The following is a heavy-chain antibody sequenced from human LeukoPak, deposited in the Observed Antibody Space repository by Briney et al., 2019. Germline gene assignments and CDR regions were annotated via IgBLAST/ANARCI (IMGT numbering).Heavy chain of an antibody. D-gene: IGHD6-13*01. CDR3: ARGRGRHSSSWYYFDY. J-gene: IGHJ4*02. V-gene: IGHV4-34*01. Sequence: SETLSLTCAVYGGSFSGYYWSWICQPPGKGLEWIGEINHSGSTNYNPSLKSRVTISVDTSKNQFSLKLSSVTAADTAMYYCARGRGRHSSSWYYFDYWGQGTLVTVSS. CDR2: INHSGST. CDR1: GGSFSGYY.